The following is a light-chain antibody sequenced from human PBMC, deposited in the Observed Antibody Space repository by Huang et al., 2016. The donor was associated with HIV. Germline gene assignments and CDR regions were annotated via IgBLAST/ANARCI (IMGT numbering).Light chain of an antibody. CDR3: QQHNSWPRT. J-gene: IGKJ1*01. CDR1: PSVGSN. CDR2: AAS. V-gene: IGKV3-15*01. Sequence: EIVMTTSPATLSVSPGERATLSCRASPSVGSNFAWYQQRRGQAPRLLSYAASTRATGIPARFSGSGSGTEFTLTVSSLQSEDFAVYYCQQHNSWPRTFGQGTRV.